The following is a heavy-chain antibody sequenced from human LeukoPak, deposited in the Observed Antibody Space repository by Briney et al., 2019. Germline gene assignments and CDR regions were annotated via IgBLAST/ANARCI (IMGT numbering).Heavy chain of an antibody. J-gene: IGHJ4*02. CDR3: AKDPRRVAAAGTDYFDY. CDR1: GFTFSNYG. Sequence: GGTLRLSCAASGFTFSNYGMSWVRQAPGKGLEWVSSISGSGDSTYYADSVKGRFTISRDNSKNTLYLQMNSLRAEDTAVYYCAKDPRRVAAAGTDYFDYWGQGTLVTVSS. V-gene: IGHV3-23*01. CDR2: ISGSGDST. D-gene: IGHD6-13*01.